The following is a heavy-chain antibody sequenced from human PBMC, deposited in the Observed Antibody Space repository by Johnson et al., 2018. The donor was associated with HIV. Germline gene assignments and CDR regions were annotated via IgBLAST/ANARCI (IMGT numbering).Heavy chain of an antibody. CDR1: GFTFSSYA. CDR2: ISYDGSNK. J-gene: IGHJ3*02. D-gene: IGHD5-12*01. V-gene: IGHV3-30*04. CDR3: TKCEYNSDAFDI. Sequence: VQLVESGGGVVQPGRSLRLSCAASGFTFSSYAMHWVRQAPGKGLEWVAVISYDGSNKYYADSVKGRFTISRDNSKNTLYLQMSSLRAEDTAVYYCTKCEYNSDAFDIWGQGTMVTVSS.